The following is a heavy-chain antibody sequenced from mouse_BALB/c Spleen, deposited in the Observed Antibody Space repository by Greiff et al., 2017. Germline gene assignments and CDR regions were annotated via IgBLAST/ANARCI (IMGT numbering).Heavy chain of an antibody. V-gene: IGHV4-1*02. CDR3: ARPNIYYDYSYAMDY. Sequence: EVQRVESGGGLVQPGGSLKLSCAASGFDFSRYWMSWVRQAPGKGLEWIGEINPDSSTINYTPSLKDKFIISRDNAKNTLYLQMSKVRSEDTALYYCARPNIYYDYSYAMDYWGQGTSVTVSS. D-gene: IGHD2-4*01. CDR1: GFDFSRYW. J-gene: IGHJ4*01. CDR2: INPDSSTI.